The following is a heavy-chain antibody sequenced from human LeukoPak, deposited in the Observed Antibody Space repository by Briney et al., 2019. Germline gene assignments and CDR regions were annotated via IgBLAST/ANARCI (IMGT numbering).Heavy chain of an antibody. CDR2: TYTSGST. V-gene: IGHV4-61*02. Sequence: SQTLSLTCTVSGGSISSGSYYWSWIRQPAGKGLEWIGRTYTSGSTNYNPSLKSRVTISVDTSKNQFSLKLSSVTAADTAVYYCARVGYYGVVRIFDYWGQGTLVTVSS. D-gene: IGHD3-10*01. CDR3: ARVGYYGVVRIFDY. J-gene: IGHJ4*02. CDR1: GGSISSGSYY.